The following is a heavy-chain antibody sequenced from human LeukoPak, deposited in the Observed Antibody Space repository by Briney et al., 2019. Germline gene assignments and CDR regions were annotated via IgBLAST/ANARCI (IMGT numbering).Heavy chain of an antibody. D-gene: IGHD3-3*01. Sequence: ASVKVSCKASGYTFTAYGISWLRQAPGQRPEWMAWISPYTGDTKYAEALGGRLTVTRDTSTTTVFMQLRSLRSDDTALYFCGRDQGSRHYPRYFDLWGRGTLVTVAS. CDR1: GYTFTAYG. CDR3: GRDQGSRHYPRYFDL. J-gene: IGHJ2*01. CDR2: ISPYTGDT. V-gene: IGHV1-18*01.